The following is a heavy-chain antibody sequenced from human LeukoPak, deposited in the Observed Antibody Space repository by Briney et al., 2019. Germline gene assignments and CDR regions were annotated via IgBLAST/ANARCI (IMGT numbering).Heavy chain of an antibody. V-gene: IGHV3-23*01. CDR2: ISGSGGST. Sequence: GGSLRLSCAASGFIFSNHAMSWVRQAPGKGLEWDSGISGSGGSTYYADSVMGRFTISRDNSKNTLYLQMNSLGAEDTAVYYCAKEEDIVVVVVAPFDYWGQGTLVTVSS. J-gene: IGHJ4*02. CDR3: AKEEDIVVVVVAPFDY. D-gene: IGHD2-15*01. CDR1: GFIFSNHA.